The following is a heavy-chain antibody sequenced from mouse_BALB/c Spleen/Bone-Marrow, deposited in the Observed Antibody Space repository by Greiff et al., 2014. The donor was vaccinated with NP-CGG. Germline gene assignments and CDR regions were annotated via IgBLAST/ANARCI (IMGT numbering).Heavy chain of an antibody. V-gene: IGHV2-6-5*01. CDR3: AKHDTTVVVDY. J-gene: IGHJ2*01. D-gene: IGHD1-1*01. Sequence: VQLVESGPGLVGPSQSLSITCTVSGFSLTDYGVSWIRQPPGKGLEWLGVVWGGGITYYNSTLKSRLSITKDNSKSQVFLKMNSLQTDDTAMYYCAKHDTTVVVDYWGQGTTLTVSS. CDR1: GFSLTDYG. CDR2: VWGGGIT.